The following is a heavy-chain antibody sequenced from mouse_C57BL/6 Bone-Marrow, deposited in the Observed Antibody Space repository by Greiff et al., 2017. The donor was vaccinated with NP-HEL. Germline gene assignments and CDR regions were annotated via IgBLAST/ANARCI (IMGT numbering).Heavy chain of an antibody. D-gene: IGHD1-1*01. V-gene: IGHV1-81*01. Sequence: QVQLKQSGAELARPGASVKLSCKASGYTFTSYGISWVKQRTGQGLEWIGEIYPRSGNTYYNEKFKGKATLTADKSSSTAYMELRSLTSEDSAVYFCARGNYYGSSLNWYFDVWGTGTTVTVSS. CDR2: IYPRSGNT. CDR3: ARGNYYGSSLNWYFDV. J-gene: IGHJ1*03. CDR1: GYTFTSYG.